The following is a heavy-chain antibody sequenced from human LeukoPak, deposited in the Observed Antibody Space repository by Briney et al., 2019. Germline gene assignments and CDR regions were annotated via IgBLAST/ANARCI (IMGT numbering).Heavy chain of an antibody. CDR3: ARALGGTNAFDI. CDR1: GYTFTSYG. Sequence: ASVKVSCKASGYTFTSYGISWVRQAPGQGLEWMGWISAYNGNTNYAQKLQGRVTMTRNTSISTAYMELSSLRSEDTAVYYCARALGGTNAFDIWGQGTMVTVSS. CDR2: ISAYNGNT. D-gene: IGHD1-1*01. J-gene: IGHJ3*02. V-gene: IGHV1-18*01.